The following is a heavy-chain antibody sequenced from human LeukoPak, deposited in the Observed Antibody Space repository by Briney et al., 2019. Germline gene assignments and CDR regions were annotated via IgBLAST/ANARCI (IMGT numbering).Heavy chain of an antibody. Sequence: ASVKVSCKASGYTFTSYDINWVRQATGQGLEWMGWMNPNSGNTGYAQKFQGRVTMTRNTSISTAYMELSSLRSEDTAVYYCARPTRRSYDYVWGSLYYFDYWGQGTLVTVSS. CDR3: ARPTRRSYDYVWGSLYYFDY. V-gene: IGHV1-8*01. CDR2: MNPNSGNT. J-gene: IGHJ4*02. CDR1: GYTFTSYD. D-gene: IGHD3-16*01.